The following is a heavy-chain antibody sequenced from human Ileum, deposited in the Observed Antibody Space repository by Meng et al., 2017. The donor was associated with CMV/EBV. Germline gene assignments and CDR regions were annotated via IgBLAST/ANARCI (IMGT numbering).Heavy chain of an antibody. CDR1: GYTFTSYG. CDR2: ISAYNGNT. J-gene: IGHJ4*02. V-gene: IGHV1-18*01. CDR3: ARDRGSLDY. Sequence: VQSVRAGAEVKKPGASVQVSCKASGYTFTSYGISWVRQAPGQGLEWMGWISAYNGNTNYAQKLQGRVTMTTDTSTSTAYTELRSLRSDDTAVYYCARDRGSLDYWGQGTLVTVSS. D-gene: IGHD3-10*01.